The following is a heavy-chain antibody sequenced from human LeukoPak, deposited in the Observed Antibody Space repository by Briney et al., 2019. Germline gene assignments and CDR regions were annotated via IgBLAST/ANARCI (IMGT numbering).Heavy chain of an antibody. CDR3: AKDSGGPLG. D-gene: IGHD3-10*01. J-gene: IGHJ4*02. CDR2: ISYDGSNK. CDR1: GFTFSSYG. Sequence: HPGGSLRLSCAASGFTFSSYGMHGVPQAPGKGLEWVAVISYDGSNKYYADSVKGRFTISRDNSKNTLYLQMNSLRAEDTAVYYCAKDSGGPLGWGQGTLVTVPS. V-gene: IGHV3-30*18.